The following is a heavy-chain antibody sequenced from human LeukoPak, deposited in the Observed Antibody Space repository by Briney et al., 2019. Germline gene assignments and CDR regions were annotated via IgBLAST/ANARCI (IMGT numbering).Heavy chain of an antibody. Sequence: PGGPLRLSCAASGFTFSSYWMHWVRQAPGKGLVWVSRINSDGSSTNYADSVKGRFTISRDNAKNTLHLLMSSLRAEDTALYYCAKGGATICDNWGQGTLVTVSS. CDR2: INSDGSST. J-gene: IGHJ4*02. CDR1: GFTFSSYW. V-gene: IGHV3-74*01. CDR3: AKGGATICDN. D-gene: IGHD5-12*01.